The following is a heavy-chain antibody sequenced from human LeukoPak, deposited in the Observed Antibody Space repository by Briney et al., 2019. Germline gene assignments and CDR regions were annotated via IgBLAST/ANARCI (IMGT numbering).Heavy chain of an antibody. CDR3: ARDSYYDGTSYYFDY. J-gene: IGHJ4*02. CDR2: ISYDGSNK. Sequence: GGFLRLSCAASGFTFSSYAMHWVRQAPGKGLEWVAVISYDGSNKYYADSVKGRFTISRDNSKNTLYLQMNSLRAEVTAVYYCARDSYYDGTSYYFDYWGQGTLVTVSS. CDR1: GFTFSSYA. V-gene: IGHV3-30*04. D-gene: IGHD1-26*01.